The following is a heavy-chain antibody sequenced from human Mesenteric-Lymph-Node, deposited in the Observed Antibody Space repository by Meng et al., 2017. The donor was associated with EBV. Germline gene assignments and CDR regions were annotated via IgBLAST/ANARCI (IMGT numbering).Heavy chain of an antibody. CDR1: GASISSGSYY. CDR2: IYYRGST. CDR3: VSYDYGNYVSFDS. J-gene: IGHJ4*02. V-gene: IGHV4-39*01. D-gene: IGHD4-11*01. Sequence: GPGPVGPSETVSLSCTVSGASISSGSYYWGWIRQPPGKGLEWIGSIYYRGSTYYNPSLRSRVTISVDTSKNHFSLKLSSVTAADTAMYYCVSYDYGNYVSFDSWGQGILVTVSS.